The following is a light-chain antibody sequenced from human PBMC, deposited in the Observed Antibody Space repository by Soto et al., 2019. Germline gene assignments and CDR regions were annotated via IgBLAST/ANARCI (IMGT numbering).Light chain of an antibody. CDR3: QEYGSSLLFT. J-gene: IGKJ3*01. CDR2: GAS. CDR1: QSVSSSY. V-gene: IGKV3-20*01. Sequence: EIVLTQSPGTLSLSPGERATLSCRASQSVSSSYLAWYQQKPGQAPRLLIYGASSRATGIPDRFSGSGSGTGFTLTISRLVPEDFAVYYCQEYGSSLLFTFGPGTKVDI.